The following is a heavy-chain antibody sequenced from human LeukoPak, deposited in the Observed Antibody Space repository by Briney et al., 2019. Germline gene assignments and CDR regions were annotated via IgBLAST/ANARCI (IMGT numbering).Heavy chain of an antibody. D-gene: IGHD3-10*01. CDR2: IYSGGST. CDR1: GFTVSSNY. CDR3: ARVFTMVRGVRTPNWFDP. J-gene: IGHJ5*02. Sequence: GGSLRLSCAASGFTVSSNYMSWVRQAPGKGLEWVSVIYSGGSTYYADSVKGRFTISGDNSKNTLYLQMNSLRAEDTAVYYCARVFTMVRGVRTPNWFDPWGQGTLVTVSS. V-gene: IGHV3-66*01.